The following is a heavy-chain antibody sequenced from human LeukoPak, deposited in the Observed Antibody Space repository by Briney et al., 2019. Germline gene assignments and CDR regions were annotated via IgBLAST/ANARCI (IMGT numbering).Heavy chain of an antibody. V-gene: IGHV4-4*07. CDR1: GGSISSYY. Sequence: SETLSLTCTVSGGSISSYYWSWIRQPAGKGLEWIGRIYTRGSTNYNPSLKSRVTMSVDTSKNQFSLKLSSVTAADTAVYYCARDPKAHQYYDFWSGYRTDYYMDVWGKGTTVTVSS. CDR2: IYTRGST. D-gene: IGHD3-3*01. J-gene: IGHJ6*03. CDR3: ARDPKAHQYYDFWSGYRTDYYMDV.